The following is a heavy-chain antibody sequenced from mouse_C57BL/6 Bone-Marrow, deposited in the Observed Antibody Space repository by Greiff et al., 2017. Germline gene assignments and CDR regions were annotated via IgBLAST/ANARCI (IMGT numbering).Heavy chain of an antibody. V-gene: IGHV3-6*01. J-gene: IGHJ2*01. D-gene: IGHD1-2*01. CDR3: ARDEGEITTAGGDY. CDR1: GYSITSGYY. CDR2: ISYDGSN. Sequence: EVKLQESGPGLVKPSQSLSLTCSVTGYSITSGYYWNWIRQFPGNKLEWMGYISYDGSNNYNPSLKNRISITRDTSKNQFFLKLNSVTTEDTATYYCARDEGEITTAGGDYWGQGTTLTVSS.